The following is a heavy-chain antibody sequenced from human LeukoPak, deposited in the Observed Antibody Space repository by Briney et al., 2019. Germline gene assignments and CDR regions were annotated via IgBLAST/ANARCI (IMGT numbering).Heavy chain of an antibody. Sequence: PGGSLRLSCAASGFTFSSYAMSWVRQAPGKGLEWVSAISGSGGSTYYADSVKGRFTISRDNSKNTLYLQMNSLRAEDTAVYYCAKGEKYSSSCQLFDPWGQGTLVTVSS. V-gene: IGHV3-23*01. CDR1: GFTFSSYA. CDR2: ISGSGGST. D-gene: IGHD6-13*01. J-gene: IGHJ5*02. CDR3: AKGEKYSSSCQLFDP.